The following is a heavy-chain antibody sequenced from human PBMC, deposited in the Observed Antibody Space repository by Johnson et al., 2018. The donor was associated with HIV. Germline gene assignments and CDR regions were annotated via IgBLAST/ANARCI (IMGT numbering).Heavy chain of an antibody. CDR3: ARANRGRNDAFDI. CDR1: GFTFSSFA. J-gene: IGHJ3*02. Sequence: QVQLVESGGGVVQPGTSLRLSCAASGFTFSSFAMHWVRQAPGKGLEWMALISYDGSNKYYADSVKGRFTISRDNSKNTLYLQMNSLRAGDTAVYYCARANRGRNDAFDIWGQGTMVTVSS. V-gene: IGHV3-30*14. D-gene: IGHD2-15*01. CDR2: ISYDGSNK.